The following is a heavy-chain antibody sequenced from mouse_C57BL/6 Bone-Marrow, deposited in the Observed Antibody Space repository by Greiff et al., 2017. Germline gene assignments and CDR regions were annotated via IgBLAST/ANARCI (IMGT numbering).Heavy chain of an antibody. CDR3: AKLAETYFDY. CDR1: GFTFSSYG. Sequence: EVQRVESGGDLVKPGGSLKLSCAASGFTFSSYGMSWVRQTPDKRLEWVATISSGGSYTYYPDSVKGRFTISRDNAKNTLYLQMSSLKSEDTAMYYCAKLAETYFDYWGQGTTLTVSS. D-gene: IGHD3-3*01. CDR2: ISSGGSYT. V-gene: IGHV5-6*01. J-gene: IGHJ2*01.